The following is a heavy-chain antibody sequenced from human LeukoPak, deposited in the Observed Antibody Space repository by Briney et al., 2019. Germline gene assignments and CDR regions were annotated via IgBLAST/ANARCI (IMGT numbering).Heavy chain of an antibody. CDR3: ARGERITMIVVVMSDFDY. V-gene: IGHV3-30*04. Sequence: GGSLRLSCAASGFTFSSYAMHWVRQAPGKGLEWVAAISYDGSIKYSADSVKGRFTISRDNSKNTLYLQMNSLRAEDTAVYYCARGERITMIVVVMSDFDYWGQGTLVTVSS. CDR2: ISYDGSIK. J-gene: IGHJ4*02. CDR1: GFTFSSYA. D-gene: IGHD3-22*01.